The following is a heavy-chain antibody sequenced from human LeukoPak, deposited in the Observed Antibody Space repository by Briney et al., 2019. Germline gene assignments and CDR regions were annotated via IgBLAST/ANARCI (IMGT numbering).Heavy chain of an antibody. CDR1: GFTFSSYA. Sequence: PGASLRLSCAASGFTFSSYAMSWVRQAPGKGLERVSAISGSGGSTYYADSVKGRFTISRDNSKNTLYLQMNSLRAEDTAVYYCAKDVGSSSWYIGYYYYYGMDVWGQGTTVTVSS. J-gene: IGHJ6*02. V-gene: IGHV3-23*01. CDR2: ISGSGGST. CDR3: AKDVGSSSWYIGYYYYYGMDV. D-gene: IGHD6-13*01.